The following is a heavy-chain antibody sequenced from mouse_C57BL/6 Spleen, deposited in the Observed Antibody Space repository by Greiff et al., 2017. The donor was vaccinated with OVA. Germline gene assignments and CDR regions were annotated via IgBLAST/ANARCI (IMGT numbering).Heavy chain of an antibody. CDR3: ARRGLLGFDY. Sequence: QVQLKQPGAELVMPGASVKLSCKASGYTFTSYWMHWVKQRPGQGLEWIGEIDPSDSYTNYNQKFKGKSTLTVDKSSSTAYMQLSSLTSEDSAVYYCARRGLLGFDYWGQGTTLTVSS. D-gene: IGHD3-1*01. CDR1: GYTFTSYW. V-gene: IGHV1-69*01. J-gene: IGHJ2*01. CDR2: IDPSDSYT.